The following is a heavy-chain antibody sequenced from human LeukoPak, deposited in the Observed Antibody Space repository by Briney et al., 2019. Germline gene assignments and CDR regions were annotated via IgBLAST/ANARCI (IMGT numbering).Heavy chain of an antibody. Sequence: ASVKVSCKASGGTFSSYAINWVRQATGQGLEWMGWMNPNSGNTGYAQKFQGRVTMTRNTSISTAYMELSSLRSEDTAVYYCARTAYYDFWSGLSPHYYYYGMDVWGQGTTVTVSS. V-gene: IGHV1-8*02. CDR1: GGTFSSYA. CDR3: ARTAYYDFWSGLSPHYYYYGMDV. J-gene: IGHJ6*02. D-gene: IGHD3-3*01. CDR2: MNPNSGNT.